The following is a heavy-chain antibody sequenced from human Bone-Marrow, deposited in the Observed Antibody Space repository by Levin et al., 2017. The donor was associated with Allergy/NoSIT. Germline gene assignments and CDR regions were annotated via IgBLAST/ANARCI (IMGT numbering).Heavy chain of an antibody. CDR3: ARDGAGIPAAGDS. J-gene: IGHJ5*01. CDR2: ISAYNGKT. CDR1: GYTFTSYG. V-gene: IGHV1-18*01. Sequence: GGSLRLSCNTSGYTFTSYGITWVRQAPGEGLEWVGWISAYNGKTKYSRKLEDRVTLTTDASTSTAFLEMTSLRSDDTGVYFCARDGAGIPAAGDSWGQGTLVIVSS. D-gene: IGHD6-13*01.